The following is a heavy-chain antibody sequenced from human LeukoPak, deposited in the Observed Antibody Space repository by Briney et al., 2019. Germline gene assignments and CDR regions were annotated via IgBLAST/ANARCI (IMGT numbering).Heavy chain of an antibody. V-gene: IGHV4-59*08. D-gene: IGHD3/OR15-3a*01. CDR3: ARQTCPGLVILP. CDR1: GGSISSYY. CDR2: IYYSGST. J-gene: IGHJ5*02. Sequence: SETLSLTCTVSGGSISSYYWSWIRQPPGKGLEWIGYIYYSGSTNYNPSLKSQVSISIDTSKNQFSLRLTSVTAADTAVYYCARQTCPGLVILPGGQGTLVTVSS.